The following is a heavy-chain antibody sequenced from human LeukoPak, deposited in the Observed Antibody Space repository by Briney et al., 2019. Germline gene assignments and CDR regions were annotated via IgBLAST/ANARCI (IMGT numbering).Heavy chain of an antibody. CDR2: MNPNSGNT. D-gene: IGHD6-19*01. V-gene: IGHV1-8*01. Sequence: ASVKVSCKASGYTFTTYDINWVRQATGQRLEWMGCMNPNSGNTGYTQKFQSRVTMTRNTSISTAYMELSSLRSEDTAVYYCARGRGSGHKENWFDPWGQGTLVTVSS. J-gene: IGHJ5*02. CDR3: ARGRGSGHKENWFDP. CDR1: GYTFTTYD.